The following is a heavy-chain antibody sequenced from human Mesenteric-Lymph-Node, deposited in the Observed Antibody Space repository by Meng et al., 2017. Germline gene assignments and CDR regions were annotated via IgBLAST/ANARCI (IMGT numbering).Heavy chain of an antibody. D-gene: IGHD3-3*01. CDR2: ISAYNGNT. V-gene: IGHV1-18*01. CDR3: ARGGPNDFWSGYLDY. CDR1: GYTFTSYG. Sequence: QGQLEQAGAEVKKPGASGKGACKASGYTFTSYGISWVRQAPGQGLEWMGWISAYNGNTNYAQKLQGRVTMTTDTSTSTAYMELRSLRSDDTAVYYCARGGPNDFWSGYLDYWGQGTLVTVSS. J-gene: IGHJ4*02.